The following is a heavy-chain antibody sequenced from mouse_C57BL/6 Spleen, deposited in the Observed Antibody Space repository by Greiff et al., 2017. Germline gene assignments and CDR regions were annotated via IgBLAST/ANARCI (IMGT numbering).Heavy chain of an antibody. CDR2: IYPGDGDT. CDR3: ARSTAQGAMDY. Sequence: QVQLKESGPELVKPGASVKISCKASGYAFSSSWMNWVKQRPGKGLEWIGRIYPGDGDTNYNGKFKGKATLTADKSSSTAYMQLSSLTSEDSAVYFCARSTAQGAMDYWGQGTSVTVSS. D-gene: IGHD3-2*02. J-gene: IGHJ4*01. V-gene: IGHV1-82*01. CDR1: GYAFSSSW.